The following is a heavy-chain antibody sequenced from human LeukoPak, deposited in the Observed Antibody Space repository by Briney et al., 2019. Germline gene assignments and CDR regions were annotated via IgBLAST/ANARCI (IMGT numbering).Heavy chain of an antibody. CDR1: GDTFSSYV. CDR2: INPVFGTA. CDR3: AKTFLTAYDTYFYYYGLDV. J-gene: IGHJ6*02. V-gene: IGHV1-69*01. D-gene: IGHD3-9*01. Sequence: SVKVSCKASGDTFSSYVISWVRQAPGQGLEWMGGINPVFGTAHYAQKFQDRVTITADESTSTAYMELSSPRSEDTAVYYCAKTFLTAYDTYFYYYGLDVWGQGTPVTVSS.